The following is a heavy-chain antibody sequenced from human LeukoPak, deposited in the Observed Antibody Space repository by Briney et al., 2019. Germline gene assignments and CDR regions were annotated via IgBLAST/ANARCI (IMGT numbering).Heavy chain of an antibody. CDR1: GGTFSSYA. V-gene: IGHV1-69*04. CDR3: ARDSGGNSGSGYYGMDV. Sequence: EASVKVSCKASGGTFSSYAISWVRQAPGQGLEWMGRIIPILGIANYTQKFQDRVTITADKSTSTAYMELSSLRSEDTAVYYCARDSGGNSGSGYYGMDVWGQGTTVTVSS. CDR2: IIPILGIA. J-gene: IGHJ6*02. D-gene: IGHD4-23*01.